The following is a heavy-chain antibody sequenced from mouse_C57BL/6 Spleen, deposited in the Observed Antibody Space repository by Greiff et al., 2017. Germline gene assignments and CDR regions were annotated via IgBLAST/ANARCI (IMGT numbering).Heavy chain of an antibody. V-gene: IGHV1-64*01. D-gene: IGHD1-1*01. CDR1: GYTFTSYW. J-gene: IGHJ4*01. CDR3: AREGSQSPYYYAMDY. Sequence: QVQLQQPGAELVKPGASVKLSCKASGYTFTSYWMHWVKQRPGQGLEWIGMIHPNSGSTNYNAKFKSKATLTVDKSSSTAYMQLSSLTSEDSAVYYCAREGSQSPYYYAMDYWGQGTSVTVSS. CDR2: IHPNSGST.